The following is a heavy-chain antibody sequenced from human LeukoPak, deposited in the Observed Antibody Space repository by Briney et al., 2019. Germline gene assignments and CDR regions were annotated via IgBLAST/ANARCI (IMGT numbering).Heavy chain of an antibody. CDR3: ARDRSSGWFGFDAFDI. D-gene: IGHD6-19*01. Sequence: SETLSLTCTVSGGSISSSSYYWSWIRQPPGKGLEWIGYIYYSGSTNYNPSLKSRVTISVDTSKNQFSLKLSSVTAADTAVYYCARDRSSGWFGFDAFDIWGQGTMVTVSS. V-gene: IGHV4-61*01. J-gene: IGHJ3*02. CDR2: IYYSGST. CDR1: GGSISSSSYY.